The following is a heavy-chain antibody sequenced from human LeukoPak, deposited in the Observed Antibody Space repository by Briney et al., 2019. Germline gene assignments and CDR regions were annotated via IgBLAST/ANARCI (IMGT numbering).Heavy chain of an antibody. D-gene: IGHD3-3*01. CDR3: ARDARGWSGFDY. Sequence: PSETLSLTCSVSGGSISSYYCSWIRQPAGKGREWIGRIYTTGNTDYNPSLKSRVTMSVDTSKNQFSLNLSSVTAADTAVYYCARDARGWSGFDYWGQGTLVTVSS. J-gene: IGHJ4*02. CDR2: IYTTGNT. CDR1: GGSISSYY. V-gene: IGHV4-4*07.